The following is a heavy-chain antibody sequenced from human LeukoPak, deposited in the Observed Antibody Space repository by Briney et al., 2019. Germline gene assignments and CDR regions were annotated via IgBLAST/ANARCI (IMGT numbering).Heavy chain of an antibody. D-gene: IGHD6-13*01. CDR2: ISGSGGST. Sequence: PGGSLRLSCAASGFTFSSYAMSWVRQAPGKGLEWVSAISGSGGSTYYADSVKGRFTISRDNSKNTLYLQMNSLRAEDTAVYYCAKNPRQQLARNWFDPWGQGTLVTVSS. V-gene: IGHV3-23*01. J-gene: IGHJ5*02. CDR1: GFTFSSYA. CDR3: AKNPRQQLARNWFDP.